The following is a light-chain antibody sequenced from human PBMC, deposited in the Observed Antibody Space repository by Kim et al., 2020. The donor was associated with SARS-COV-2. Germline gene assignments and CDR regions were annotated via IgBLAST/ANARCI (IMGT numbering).Light chain of an antibody. Sequence: VSPGERATLSCRASQSVSSNLAWYQQKPGQAPRLLIFGASTRATGIPARFSGSGSGTEFTLTISSLQSEDFAVYYCQHYNGWPLTFGGGTKLEI. CDR1: QSVSSN. CDR2: GAS. V-gene: IGKV3-15*01. J-gene: IGKJ4*01. CDR3: QHYNGWPLT.